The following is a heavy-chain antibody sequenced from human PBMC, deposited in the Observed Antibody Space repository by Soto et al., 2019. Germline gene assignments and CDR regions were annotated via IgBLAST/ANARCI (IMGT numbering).Heavy chain of an antibody. CDR1: GGSISSGDYS. CDR3: ARGHDSNDN. Sequence: QLQLHESGAGLVKPSQTLSLTCAVSGGSISSGDYSWSWIRQPPGKGLEWIGYIYHSGSTYYNPSLKSRVTISIDSSKNQFSLKLTSVTAADTAVYYCARGHDSNDNWGQGTLVTVSS. J-gene: IGHJ4*02. D-gene: IGHD3-22*01. CDR2: IYHSGST. V-gene: IGHV4-30-2*01.